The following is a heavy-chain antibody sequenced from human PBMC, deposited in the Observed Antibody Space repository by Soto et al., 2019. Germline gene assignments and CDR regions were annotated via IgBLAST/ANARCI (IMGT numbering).Heavy chain of an antibody. CDR1: GGSFSGFC. CDR3: VRGQWLARGEY. CDR2: INHSGST. Sequence: QVQLQQWGAGLLKPSETLSLTCTVHGGSFSGFCWTWIRQPPGKGLEWIGEINHSGSTNYNPSLKSRVTISGDMSENQFSLRLTSVTAADTGVYYCVRGQWLARGEYWGQGTLVTVSS. J-gene: IGHJ4*02. V-gene: IGHV4-34*02. D-gene: IGHD6-19*01.